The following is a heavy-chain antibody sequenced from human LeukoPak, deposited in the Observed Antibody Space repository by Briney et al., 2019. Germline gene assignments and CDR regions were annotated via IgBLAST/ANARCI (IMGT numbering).Heavy chain of an antibody. CDR2: SEYSGTTS. V-gene: IGHV3-48*04. CDR3: TRVQAGRAGLMDV. Sequence: GGSLRLSCATSTFTFSSYSMNWVRQAPGKGLEWVSYSEYSGTTSYYADSVKGRFTTSRDNAKNTLYLQMNSLRAEDTALYYCTRVQAGRAGLMDVWGRGTTVTVSS. J-gene: IGHJ6*02. D-gene: IGHD6-13*01. CDR1: TFTFSSYS.